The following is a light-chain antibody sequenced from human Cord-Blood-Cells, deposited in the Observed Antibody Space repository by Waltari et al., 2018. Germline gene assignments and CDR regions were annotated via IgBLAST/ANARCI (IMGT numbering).Light chain of an antibody. Sequence: QSALTQPASVSGSPGQSITISCTGTSSDVGGYNYVSWYQQHPGKAPKLMIYAVSNRPSGVSDRFSGPKCGNTAALTISGLQAEDEADDYCSSYTSSSTWVFGGGTKLTVL. CDR2: AVS. J-gene: IGLJ3*02. CDR1: SSDVGGYNY. CDR3: SSYTSSSTWV. V-gene: IGLV2-14*03.